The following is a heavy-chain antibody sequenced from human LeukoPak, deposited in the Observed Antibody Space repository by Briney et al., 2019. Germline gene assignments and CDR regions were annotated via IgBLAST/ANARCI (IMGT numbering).Heavy chain of an antibody. CDR1: GFIFSNYG. CDR2: ISASGSAT. J-gene: IGHJ4*02. Sequence: GGSLRLSCAASGFIFSNYGMNWVRQAPGKGLEWVAAISASGSATSYADSVRGRFTISRDNSKNALYLQMNSLRAEDTAVYYCAKGNTMYTAYYFDYWGQGTLVTVSS. CDR3: AKGNTMYTAYYFDY. D-gene: IGHD3-10*02. V-gene: IGHV3-23*01.